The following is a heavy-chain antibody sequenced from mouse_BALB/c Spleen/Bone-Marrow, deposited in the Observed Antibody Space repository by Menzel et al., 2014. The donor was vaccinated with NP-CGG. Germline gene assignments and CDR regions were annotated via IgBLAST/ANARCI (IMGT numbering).Heavy chain of an antibody. CDR1: GFTFSSYT. V-gene: IGHV5-12-2*01. D-gene: IGHD1-1*01. J-gene: IGHJ4*01. Sequence: EVNVVESGGGLVQPGGSLKLSCAASGFTFSSYTLSWVRQTPEKRLEWVAYISSGGGSTYYPDTVKGRFTISRDNAKNTLYLQMSSLKSEDTAMYYCARHGYYGSRAMDYWGQGTSVTVSS. CDR3: ARHGYYGSRAMDY. CDR2: ISSGGGST.